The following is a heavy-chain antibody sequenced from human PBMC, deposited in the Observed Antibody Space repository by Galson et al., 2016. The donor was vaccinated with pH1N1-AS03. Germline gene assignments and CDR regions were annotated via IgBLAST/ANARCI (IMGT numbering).Heavy chain of an antibody. J-gene: IGHJ4*02. D-gene: IGHD6-19*01. Sequence: QSGAEVKKPGESLKISCKGSGYTFSSYWIAWVRQMPGKGLEWMGIIYPGDSDTKYSPAFQGQVTFSVDKSVNTAYLQWTSLQASDTAMYYCAKLAVAGRWFFDYWGQGTLVTVS. CDR1: GYTFSSYW. CDR2: IYPGDSDT. V-gene: IGHV5-51*01. CDR3: AKLAVAGRWFFDY.